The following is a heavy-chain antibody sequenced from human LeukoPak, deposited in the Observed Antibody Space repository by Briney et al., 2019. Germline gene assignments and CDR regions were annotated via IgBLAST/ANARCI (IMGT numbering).Heavy chain of an antibody. J-gene: IGHJ5*02. CDR1: GYTLTELS. Sequence: GASVKVSCKASGYTLTELSMLWVRQAPGKRLEWMGGFDPEDGETIYAQKFQGRVTMTEDTSTDTAYMELSSLRSEDTAVYYCATVSHYYDSSGYYYWFDPWGQGTLVTVSS. CDR2: FDPEDGET. D-gene: IGHD3-22*01. V-gene: IGHV1-24*01. CDR3: ATVSHYYDSSGYYYWFDP.